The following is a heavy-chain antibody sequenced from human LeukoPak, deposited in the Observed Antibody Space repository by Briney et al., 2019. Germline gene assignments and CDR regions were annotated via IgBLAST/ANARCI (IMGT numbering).Heavy chain of an antibody. CDR2: IDPYTGNT. J-gene: IGHJ4*02. CDR3: AREYSASEH. V-gene: IGHV1-2*02. Sequence: ASVKVSCKASGYIFTGYYMHWVRQAPGQGLEWMAWIDPYTGNTHYAQKFQGRITVTRDTSISTTYMELSWLTSDDTARYYCAREYSASEHWGQGTLVTVSS. CDR1: GYIFTGYY. D-gene: IGHD5-12*01.